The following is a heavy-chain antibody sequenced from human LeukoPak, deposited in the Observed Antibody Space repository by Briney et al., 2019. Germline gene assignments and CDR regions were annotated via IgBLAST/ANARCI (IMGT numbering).Heavy chain of an antibody. CDR3: AREGIAVAGKGLFYYYGMDA. CDR2: IIPIFGTA. D-gene: IGHD6-19*01. J-gene: IGHJ6*02. V-gene: IGHV1-69*13. Sequence: SVKVSCKASGGTFSSYAISWVRQAPGQGLEWMGGIIPIFGTANYAQKFQGRVTITADESTSTAYMELSSLRSEDTAVYYCAREGIAVAGKGLFYYYGMDAWGQGTTVTVSS. CDR1: GGTFSSYA.